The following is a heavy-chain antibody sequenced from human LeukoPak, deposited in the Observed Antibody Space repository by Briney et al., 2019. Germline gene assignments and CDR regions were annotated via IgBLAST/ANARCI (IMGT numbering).Heavy chain of an antibody. V-gene: IGHV4-61*02. CDR3: ARGPYSYDSSGAFDI. CDR1: GDSISSGDYY. Sequence: SETLSLTCTVSGDSISSGDYYWSWIRQPVGKGLEWIGRTSSSGSTNYNPSLKSRVTISVDTSKNQFSLKLSSVTAADTAVYFCARGPYSYDSSGAFDIWGQGTMVTVSS. D-gene: IGHD3-22*01. CDR2: TSSSGST. J-gene: IGHJ3*02.